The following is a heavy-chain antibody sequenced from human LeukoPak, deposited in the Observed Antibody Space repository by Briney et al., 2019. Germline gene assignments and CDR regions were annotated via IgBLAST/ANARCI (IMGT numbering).Heavy chain of an antibody. J-gene: IGHJ3*02. Sequence: PGGSLRLSCAASGFTFSDYNMRWIRQAPGKGLEWVSHISNSRSNIYYADSVKGRFTISRDNAKNSLFLQMNSLRAEDTAVYYCVRSDRETYAFDIWGQGAMVTVSS. CDR3: VRSDRETYAFDI. CDR1: GFTFSDYN. CDR2: ISNSRSNI. D-gene: IGHD3-10*01. V-gene: IGHV3-11*04.